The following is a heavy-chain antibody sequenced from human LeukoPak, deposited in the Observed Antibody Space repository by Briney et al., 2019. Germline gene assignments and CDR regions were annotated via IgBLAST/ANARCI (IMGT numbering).Heavy chain of an antibody. D-gene: IGHD3-22*01. Sequence: GESLKISCKGSGYSFTSYRISWVRQMPGKGLEWMGRIDPRDSYTKYSPSFQGHVSISADKSISTAYLQWSSLKASDTATYYCARLESSGYYVYWGQGTLVTVSS. V-gene: IGHV5-10-1*01. CDR2: IDPRDSYT. CDR3: ARLESSGYYVY. J-gene: IGHJ4*02. CDR1: GYSFTSYR.